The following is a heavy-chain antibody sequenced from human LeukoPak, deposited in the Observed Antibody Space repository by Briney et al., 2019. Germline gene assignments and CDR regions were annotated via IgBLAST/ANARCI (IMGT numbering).Heavy chain of an antibody. D-gene: IGHD3-22*01. V-gene: IGHV5-51*01. CDR1: GYSFTSYW. CDR2: IYPGDSDT. Sequence: GGALKISGKGSGYSFTSYWMGWVGQMPGKGLEGMGIIYPGDSDTRYSPSFQGQVTISADKSISTADLQWSSLRGSDTAMYYCARLQSSGYRSPRFSEPRYFDYWGQGTLVTVSS. J-gene: IGHJ4*02. CDR3: ARLQSSGYRSPRFSEPRYFDY.